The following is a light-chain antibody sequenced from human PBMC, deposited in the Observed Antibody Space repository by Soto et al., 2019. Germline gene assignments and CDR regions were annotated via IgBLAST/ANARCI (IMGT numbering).Light chain of an antibody. CDR1: HDISNY. Sequence: DIQMTQSPSSLSASVGDRVTITCQASHDISNYLNWYQHKPGKAPKLLIYGASNMESGVPSRFGGSGSGTELTFTISSLQPEDIATYYCHYCDYLLLFGPGTPVDLK. CDR2: GAS. V-gene: IGKV1-33*01. CDR3: HYCDYLLL. J-gene: IGKJ3*01.